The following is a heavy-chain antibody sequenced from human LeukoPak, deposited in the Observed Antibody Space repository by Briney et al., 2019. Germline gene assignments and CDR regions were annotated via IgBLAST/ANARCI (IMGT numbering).Heavy chain of an antibody. CDR3: AKTLIVLRGYSYEPDY. D-gene: IGHD5-18*01. Sequence: GGSLRLSCVASEIIFSSYAMTWVRQVPGQGLEWVSTISGSGGSTYYADSVKGRFTISRDNSKNTLYLQMNSLRAEDTAVYYCAKTLIVLRGYSYEPDYWGQGTLVTVSS. CDR2: ISGSGGST. CDR1: EIIFSSYA. J-gene: IGHJ4*02. V-gene: IGHV3-23*01.